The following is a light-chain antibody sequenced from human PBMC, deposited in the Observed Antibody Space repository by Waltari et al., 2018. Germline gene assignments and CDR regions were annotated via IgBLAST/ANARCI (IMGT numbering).Light chain of an antibody. CDR3: QHYSSSPWT. CDR1: QSVSKW. CDR2: EAS. Sequence: IQMTQSPSTVSASIGDRVTITCRASQSVSKWLALYQQKPGTAPKLLIYEASSLESGVPSKFSGSGSGTEFTLTITSLQPDDFATYYCQHYSSSPWTFGQGSKVEIK. J-gene: IGKJ1*01. V-gene: IGKV1-5*03.